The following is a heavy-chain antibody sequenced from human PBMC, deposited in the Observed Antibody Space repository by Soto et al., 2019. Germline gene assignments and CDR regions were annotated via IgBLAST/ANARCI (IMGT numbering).Heavy chain of an antibody. D-gene: IGHD1-1*01. CDR3: ARTATWNGGNYYYYGMDV. CDR1: GGSISSYY. J-gene: IGHJ6*02. V-gene: IGHV4-59*01. CDR2: IYYSGST. Sequence: LSLTCTVSGGSISSYYWSWIRQPPGKGLEWIGYIYYSGSTNYNPSLKSRVTISVDTSKNQFSLKLSSVTAADTAVYYCARTATWNGGNYYYYGMDVWGQGTTVTVSS.